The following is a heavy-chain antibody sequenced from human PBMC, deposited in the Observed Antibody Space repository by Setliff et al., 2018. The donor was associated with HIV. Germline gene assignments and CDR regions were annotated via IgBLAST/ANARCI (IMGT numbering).Heavy chain of an antibody. CDR1: GGSIGSNY. V-gene: IGHV4-59*08. CDR3: ARAYFGSGIYY. J-gene: IGHJ4*02. Sequence: SETLSLTCTVSGGSIGSNYLNWIRQPPGKGLEWIGYIYYTGSTYYNPSLKSRVTISVDTSKNQFSLKLYSVTAADTAVYYCARAYFGSGIYYWGQGTLVTVSS. D-gene: IGHD3-10*01. CDR2: IYYTGST.